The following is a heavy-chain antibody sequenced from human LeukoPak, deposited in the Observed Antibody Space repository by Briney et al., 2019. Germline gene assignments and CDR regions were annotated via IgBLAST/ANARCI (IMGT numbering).Heavy chain of an antibody. V-gene: IGHV3-30*01. D-gene: IGHD3-3*01. CDR3: ARAPAYYDLHS. CDR1: GFTFINSA. Sequence: GGSLRLSCAASGFTFINSAMHWVRQAPGKGLEWVAVLSHDGNNKYYADSVRGRFTISRDNSRDTLYLQMTSLRTEDTSVYFCARAPAYYDLHSWGQGALVTVSS. J-gene: IGHJ4*02. CDR2: LSHDGNNK.